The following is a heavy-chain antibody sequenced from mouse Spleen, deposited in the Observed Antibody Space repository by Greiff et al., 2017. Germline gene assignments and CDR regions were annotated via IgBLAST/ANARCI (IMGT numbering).Heavy chain of an antibody. V-gene: IGHV1S81*02. CDR3: ARLRGNYYYDGSYAMDY. D-gene: IGHD1-1*01. CDR1: GYTFTSYW. CDR2: INPSNGRT. Sequence: VKLQQPGAELVKPGASVKLSCKASGYTFTSYWMHWVKQRPGQGLEWIGEINPSNGRTNYNEKFKSKATLTVDKSSSTAYMQLSSLTSEDSAVYYCARLRGNYYYDGSYAMDYWGQGTSVTVSS. J-gene: IGHJ4*01.